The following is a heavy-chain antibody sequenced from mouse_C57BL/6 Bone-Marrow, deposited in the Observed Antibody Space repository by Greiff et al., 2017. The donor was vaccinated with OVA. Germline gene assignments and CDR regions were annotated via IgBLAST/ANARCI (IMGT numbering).Heavy chain of an antibody. Sequence: QVQLQQSGAELVKPGASVKISCKASGYAFSSYWMNWVKQRPGKGLEWIGQIYPGDGDTNYNGKFKGKATLTADKSSSTAYMQLSSLTSEDSAVYFCARGWDYYGSSYFAMDYWGQGTAVTVAS. D-gene: IGHD1-1*01. CDR2: IYPGDGDT. CDR1: GYAFSSYW. J-gene: IGHJ4*01. V-gene: IGHV1-80*01. CDR3: ARGWDYYGSSYFAMDY.